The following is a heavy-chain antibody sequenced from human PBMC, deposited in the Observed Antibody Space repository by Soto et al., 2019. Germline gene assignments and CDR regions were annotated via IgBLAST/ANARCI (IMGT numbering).Heavy chain of an antibody. CDR1: GFAFSTYW. CDR2: IKFDGSST. V-gene: IGHV3-74*01. J-gene: IGHJ6*02. Sequence: EVQLVESGGGLVQPGGSLRLSCAASGFAFSTYWMHWVRQAPRKGLLWVARIKFDGSSTYSADSVKGRFTISRDDAKNTLYLQMNGLRVDHSAVYYCARGAKNIYAMDVWGQGTTVTVSS. CDR3: ARGAKNIYAMDV.